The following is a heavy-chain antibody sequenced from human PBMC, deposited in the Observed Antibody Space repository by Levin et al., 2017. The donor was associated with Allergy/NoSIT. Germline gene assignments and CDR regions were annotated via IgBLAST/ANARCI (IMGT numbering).Heavy chain of an antibody. V-gene: IGHV3-21*01. CDR1: GFTFSSYS. D-gene: IGHD2-2*01. J-gene: IGHJ3*02. CDR2: ISSSSSYI. CDR3: ARDFNQLPMGDAFDI. Sequence: PGGSLRLSCAASGFTFSSYSMNWVRQAPGKGLEWVSSISSSSSYIYYADSVKGRFTISRDNAKNSLYLQMNSLRAEDTAVYYCARDFNQLPMGDAFDIWGQGTMVTVSS.